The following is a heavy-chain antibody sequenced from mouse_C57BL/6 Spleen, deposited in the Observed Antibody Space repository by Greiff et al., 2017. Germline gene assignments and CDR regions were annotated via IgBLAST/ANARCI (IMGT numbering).Heavy chain of an antibody. Sequence: EVKLVESGGDLVKPGGSLKLSCAASGFTFSSYGMSWVRQTPDTRLEWVATISSGGSYTYYPDSVKGRFTISRDNAKNTLYLQMSSLKSEDTAMYYCARHDYYAMDYWGQGTSVTVSS. J-gene: IGHJ4*01. CDR2: ISSGGSYT. CDR1: GFTFSSYG. CDR3: ARHDYYAMDY. V-gene: IGHV5-6*01.